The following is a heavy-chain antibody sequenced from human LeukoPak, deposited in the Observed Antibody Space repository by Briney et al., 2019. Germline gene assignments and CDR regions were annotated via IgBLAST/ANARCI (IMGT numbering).Heavy chain of an antibody. J-gene: IGHJ6*02. D-gene: IGHD3-3*01. CDR2: IIPIFGTA. CDR3: ARGPHDFWSGYYTGGMDV. CDR1: GGTFSSYA. V-gene: IGHV1-69*01. Sequence: ASVKVSCKASGGTFSSYAISWVRQAPGQGLEWMGGIIPIFGTANYAQKFQGRVTITADESTSTAYMELSSLRSEDTAVYYCARGPHDFWSGYYTGGMDVWGQGTTVTVSS.